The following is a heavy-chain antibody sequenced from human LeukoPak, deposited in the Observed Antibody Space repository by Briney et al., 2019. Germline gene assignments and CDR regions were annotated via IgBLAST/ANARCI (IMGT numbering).Heavy chain of an antibody. V-gene: IGHV4-34*01. CDR2: FNQGGST. Sequence: TASETLSLTCVVSGESLTDFSWSWLRQPPGKGLEWIGDFNQGGSTKFNPSLKSRVTILGNISKNQFSLKLTAVTAADRAVFYWARLPLGLFGESLNFDFWGQGTLVTVSS. J-gene: IGHJ4*02. D-gene: IGHD3-10*02. CDR3: ARLPLGLFGESLNFDF. CDR1: GESLTDFS.